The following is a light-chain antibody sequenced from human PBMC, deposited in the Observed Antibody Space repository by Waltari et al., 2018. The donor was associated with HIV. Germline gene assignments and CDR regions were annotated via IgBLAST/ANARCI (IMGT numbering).Light chain of an antibody. J-gene: IGKJ4*01. CDR2: GAS. CDR1: QSVTSN. V-gene: IGKV3-15*01. CDR3: QQYDNWLS. Sequence: MPQSPATLSVSPGARATLSCRASQSVTSNLAWYQLKPGQAPRLLMYGASTRATGIPARFSGSGSGTEFTLTISSLQSEDFAVYVCQQYDNWLSFGGGTKVEIK.